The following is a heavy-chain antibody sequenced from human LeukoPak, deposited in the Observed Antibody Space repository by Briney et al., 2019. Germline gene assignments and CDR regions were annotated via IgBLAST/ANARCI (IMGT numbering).Heavy chain of an antibody. J-gene: IGHJ4*02. V-gene: IGHV4-61*03. D-gene: IGHD3-22*01. CDR2: IYYSGST. Sequence: SETLSLTCTVSGGSVSSAGYYWSWIRQPPGKGLEWIGYIYYSGSTNYNPSLRSRVTISVDTSKKHFSLKLNSVTTADTAVYYCAREPAYYYDSSGYDTDYWGQGTLVTISS. CDR1: GGSVSSAGYY. CDR3: AREPAYYYDSSGYDTDY.